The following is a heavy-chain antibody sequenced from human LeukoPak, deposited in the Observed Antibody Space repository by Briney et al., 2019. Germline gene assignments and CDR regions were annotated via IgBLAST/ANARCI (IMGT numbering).Heavy chain of an antibody. D-gene: IGHD6-13*01. Sequence: SETLSLTCTVSGGSIGSSSYYWGWIRQPPGKGLEWIGSIYYSGSTYYNPSLKSRVTISVDTSKNQFSLKLSSVTAADTAVYYCARLGGSWYIVRYFDYWGQGTLVTVSS. V-gene: IGHV4-39*01. CDR2: IYYSGST. CDR3: ARLGGSWYIVRYFDY. J-gene: IGHJ4*02. CDR1: GGSIGSSSYY.